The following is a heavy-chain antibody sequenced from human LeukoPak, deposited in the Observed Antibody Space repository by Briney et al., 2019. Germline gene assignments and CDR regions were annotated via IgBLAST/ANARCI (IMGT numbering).Heavy chain of an antibody. CDR1: EFTFNRYV. J-gene: IGHJ4*02. CDR3: ARVKAVAGKYYFDY. V-gene: IGHV3-21*04. Sequence: GGSLRLSCAASEFTFNRYVMNWVRQAPGKGLEWVSSISGSGSNTYYADSVKGRFTISRDNAKNSLYLQMNSLRAEDTAVYYCARVKAVAGKYYFDYWGQGTLVTVSS. CDR2: ISGSGSNT. D-gene: IGHD6-19*01.